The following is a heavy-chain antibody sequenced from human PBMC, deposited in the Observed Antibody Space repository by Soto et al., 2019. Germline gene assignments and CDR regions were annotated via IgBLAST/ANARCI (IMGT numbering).Heavy chain of an antibody. CDR3: ASWLMEATIGNYYNGMDV. CDR1: GGTFSDYA. J-gene: IGHJ6*02. CDR2: IMPIFGAP. D-gene: IGHD1-26*01. V-gene: IGHV1-69*12. Sequence: QVQLVQSGTEVKKPGSSVKVSCKAYGGTFSDYAFSWVRQAPGQGLEWLGGIMPIFGAPDYAQKFQGRVTITADESTRTVYMEMRSLRSEDTAMYYCASWLMEATIGNYYNGMDVWGQGTTVTVSS.